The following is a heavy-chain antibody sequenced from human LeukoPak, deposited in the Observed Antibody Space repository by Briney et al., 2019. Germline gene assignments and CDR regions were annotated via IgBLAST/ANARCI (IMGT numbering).Heavy chain of an antibody. Sequence: PSETLSLTCTASGGSISSSSYYWGWIRQPPGKGLEWIGSIYYSGSTYYNPSLKSRVTISVDTSKNQFSLKLSSVTAADTAVYYCARARRIAAAGTAGYYFDYWGQGTLVTVSS. V-gene: IGHV4-39*01. CDR2: IYYSGST. CDR1: GGSISSSSYY. D-gene: IGHD6-13*01. CDR3: ARARRIAAAGTAGYYFDY. J-gene: IGHJ4*02.